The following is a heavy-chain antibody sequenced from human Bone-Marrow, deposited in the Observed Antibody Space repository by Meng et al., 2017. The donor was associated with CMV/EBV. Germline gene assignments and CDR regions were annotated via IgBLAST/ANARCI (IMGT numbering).Heavy chain of an antibody. CDR1: GDTFTSYD. CDR2: MNPNSGNT. D-gene: IGHD1-26*01. Sequence: ASVKVSCKASGDTFTSYDINWVRQATGQGLEWMGWMNPNSGNTGYAQKFQGRVTMTRNTSISTDYMELSSLRTEDTDVYSGARGRVVAWVRIVGAMAYWGQGTLVTVSS. J-gene: IGHJ4*02. CDR3: ARGRVVAWVRIVGAMAY. V-gene: IGHV1-8*01.